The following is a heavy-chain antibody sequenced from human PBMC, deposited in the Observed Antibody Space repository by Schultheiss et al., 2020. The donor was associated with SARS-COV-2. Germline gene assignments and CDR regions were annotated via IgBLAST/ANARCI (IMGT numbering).Heavy chain of an antibody. CDR1: GGSFSGYY. CDR2: IYYSGST. V-gene: IGHV4-59*12. CDR3: ARVGYCSSTSCSNAFDI. J-gene: IGHJ3*02. Sequence: SETLSLTCAVYGGSFSGYYWNWIRQPPGKGLEWIGYIYYSGSTYYNPSLKSLVTISVDTSKNQFSLKLSSVTAADTAVYYCARVGYCSSTSCSNAFDIWGQGTMVTVSS. D-gene: IGHD2-2*01.